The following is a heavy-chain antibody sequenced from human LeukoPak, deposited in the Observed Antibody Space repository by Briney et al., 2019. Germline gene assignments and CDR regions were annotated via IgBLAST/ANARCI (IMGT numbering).Heavy chain of an antibody. D-gene: IGHD6-19*01. CDR1: GFIGSNSF. Sequence: GGSLRLSCAASGFIGSNSFMSWVRQAPGRGLEWVSIIYSGGSTYYADSVKGRFTISRDNSKNTLYLQMNSLRAEDTAVYYCARGASGIAVAGFDFDYWGQGTLVTVSS. J-gene: IGHJ4*02. V-gene: IGHV3-53*01. CDR3: ARGASGIAVAGFDFDY. CDR2: IYSGGST.